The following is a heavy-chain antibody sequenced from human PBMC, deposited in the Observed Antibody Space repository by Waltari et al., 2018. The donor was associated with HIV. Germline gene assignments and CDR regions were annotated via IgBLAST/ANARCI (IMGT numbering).Heavy chain of an antibody. V-gene: IGHV3-33*01. D-gene: IGHD5-18*01. CDR3: ARERGYTSPFDL. CDR1: GSTFGSYG. J-gene: IGHJ1*01. CDR2: IWYHGDKE. Sequence: QVQLVESGGGVVPPGRSLTLSCEASGSTFGSYGIHWVRRAPGKGWWWVAVIWYHGDKENDADSVKGRFNISRDNSRNTIFLHMNSLRAEDTGFYFCARERGYTSPFDLWGQGTLVTVSS.